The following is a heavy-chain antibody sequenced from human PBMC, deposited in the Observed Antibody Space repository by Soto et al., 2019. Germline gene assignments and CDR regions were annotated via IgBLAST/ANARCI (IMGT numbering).Heavy chain of an antibody. V-gene: IGHV3-74*01. CDR2: ISSDGSST. CDR1: GFTFSSYW. CDR3: ARAWEASVINWFDP. Sequence: PGGSLRLSCVVSGFTFSSYWMHWVRQAPGEGLVGVSRISSDGSSTSYLDSVKGRFTISRDNAKNTLYLQMNSLRAEGTALYYCARAWEASVINWFDPWGQGTLVTV. D-gene: IGHD1-26*01. J-gene: IGHJ5*02.